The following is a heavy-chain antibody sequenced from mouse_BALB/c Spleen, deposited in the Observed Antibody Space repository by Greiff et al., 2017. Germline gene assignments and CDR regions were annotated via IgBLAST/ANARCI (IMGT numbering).Heavy chain of an antibody. D-gene: IGHD1-2*01. CDR3: TSSAIHYYGEDYFDY. Sequence: QVQLQQSGAELVKPGASVKLSCKASGYTFTSYYMYWVKQRPGQGLEWIGEINPSNGGTNFNEKFKSKATLTVDKSSSTAYMQLSSLTSEDSAVYYCTSSAIHYYGEDYFDYGGQGTTLTVSS. CDR2: INPSNGGT. CDR1: GYTFTSYY. V-gene: IGHV1S81*02. J-gene: IGHJ2*01.